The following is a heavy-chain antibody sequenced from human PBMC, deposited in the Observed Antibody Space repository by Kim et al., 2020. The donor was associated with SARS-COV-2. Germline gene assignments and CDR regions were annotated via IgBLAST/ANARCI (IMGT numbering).Heavy chain of an antibody. CDR1: GGTFSSYA. CDR2: IIPIFGTA. V-gene: IGHV1-69*13. Sequence: SVKVSCKASGGTFSSYAISWVRQAPGQGLEWMGGIIPIFGTANYAQKFQGRVTITADESTSTAYMELSSLRSEDTAVYYCARSYCSSTSCYGGGFDYWGQGTLVTVSS. D-gene: IGHD2-2*01. J-gene: IGHJ4*02. CDR3: ARSYCSSTSCYGGGFDY.